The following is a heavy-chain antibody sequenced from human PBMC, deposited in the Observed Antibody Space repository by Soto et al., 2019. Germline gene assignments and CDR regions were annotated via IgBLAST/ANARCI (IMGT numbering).Heavy chain of an antibody. CDR2: IYYSGST. D-gene: IGHD6-13*01. J-gene: IGHJ4*02. CDR1: GGSISSYY. CDR3: ASIAAAGTGDY. Sequence: SETLSLTCTVSGGSISSYYWSWIRQPPGKGLEWIGYIYYSGSTNYNPSLKSRVTISVDTSKNQFSLKLSSVTAADTAVYYCASIAAAGTGDYWGQGTLVTVPQ. V-gene: IGHV4-59*01.